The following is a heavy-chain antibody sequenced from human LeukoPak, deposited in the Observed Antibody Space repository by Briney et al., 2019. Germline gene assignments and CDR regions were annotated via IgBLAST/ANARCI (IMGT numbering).Heavy chain of an antibody. CDR1: GDTFIPYT. D-gene: IGHD2-15*01. CDR3: ARDHCSPGTCLGGH. CDR2: IIPSLDVA. Sequence: SVTVSCKASGDTFIPYTFSWVRQAPGQGLEWIGRIIPSLDVANYAQKFQGRVTLSVDRDTATTYMEVTSLRSEDTAIYYCARDHCSPGTCLGGHWGQGTLVTVSS. J-gene: IGHJ4*02. V-gene: IGHV1-69*04.